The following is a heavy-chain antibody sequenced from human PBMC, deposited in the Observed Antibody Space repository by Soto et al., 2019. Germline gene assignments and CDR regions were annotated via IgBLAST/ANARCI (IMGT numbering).Heavy chain of an antibody. Sequence: QVQLVESGGGVVQPGRSLRLSCAASGFTFSSYAMHWVRQAPGKGLEWVAVISYDGSNKYYADSVKGRFTISRDNSKNTLYLQMNSLRAEDTAVYYCARDALPYSSSHFFCLDYWGQGTLVTVST. J-gene: IGHJ4*02. D-gene: IGHD6-13*01. CDR3: ARDALPYSSSHFFCLDY. CDR1: GFTFSSYA. V-gene: IGHV3-30-3*01. CDR2: ISYDGSNK.